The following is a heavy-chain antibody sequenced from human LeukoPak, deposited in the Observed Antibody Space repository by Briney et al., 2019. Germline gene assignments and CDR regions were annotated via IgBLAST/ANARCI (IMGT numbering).Heavy chain of an antibody. CDR2: TNIAGSST. D-gene: IGHD5-24*01. J-gene: IGHJ6*02. V-gene: IGHV3-74*01. CDR1: GFTLSSYW. CDR3: ARGGMANAPHAHYSYGLDV. Sequence: GGSLSLSCGATGFTLSSYWMHWVRQGPGSGPVGVSRTNIAGSSTIYADSVKDRFTNTRDNAKNTLYMKKNSLRAEDTAVYYCARGGMANAPHAHYSYGLDVWGQGTTVTVSS.